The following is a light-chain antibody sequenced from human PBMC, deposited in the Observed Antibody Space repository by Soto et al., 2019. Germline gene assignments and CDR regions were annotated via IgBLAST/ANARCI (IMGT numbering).Light chain of an antibody. Sequence: QSVLTQPPSASGTPGQRVTISCSGISFNIGSNYVYWYQQLPGTAPKLLIYRNNQRPSGVPDRFSGSKSGTSASLAISGLRSEDEADYYCAAWDDSLSGPVVFGGGTKLTVL. CDR3: AAWDDSLSGPVV. V-gene: IGLV1-47*01. CDR2: RNN. CDR1: SFNIGSNY. J-gene: IGLJ2*01.